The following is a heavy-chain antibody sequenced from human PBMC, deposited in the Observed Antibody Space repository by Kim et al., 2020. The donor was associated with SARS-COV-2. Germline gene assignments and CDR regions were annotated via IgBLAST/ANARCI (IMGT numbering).Heavy chain of an antibody. CDR2: ISSSGSTI. CDR3: ARDLRLGGFDY. Sequence: GGSLRLSCAASGFTFSSYEMNWVRQAPGKGLEWVSYISSSGSTIYYADSVKGRFTISRDNAKNSLYLQMNSLRAEDTAVYYCARDLRLGGFDYWGQGTLVTVSS. V-gene: IGHV3-48*03. D-gene: IGHD3-16*01. CDR1: GFTFSSYE. J-gene: IGHJ4*02.